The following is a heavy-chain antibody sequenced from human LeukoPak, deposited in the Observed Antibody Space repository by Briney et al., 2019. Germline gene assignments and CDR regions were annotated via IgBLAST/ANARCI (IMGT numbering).Heavy chain of an antibody. V-gene: IGHV3-23*01. CDR1: GFTFSSYA. CDR2: ISGSGGST. Sequence: GGSLRLSCAASGFTFSSYAMSWVRQAPGKGLEWVSTISGSGGSTYYADSVKGRFTISRDNSKNTLYLQMNSLRAEDTAVYYCAKELKIRVLSGYFDYWGQGTLVTVSS. D-gene: IGHD2/OR15-2a*01. CDR3: AKELKIRVLSGYFDY. J-gene: IGHJ4*02.